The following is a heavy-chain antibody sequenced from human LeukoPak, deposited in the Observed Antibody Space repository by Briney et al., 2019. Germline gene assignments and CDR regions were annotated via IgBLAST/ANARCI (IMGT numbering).Heavy chain of an antibody. CDR3: AKNLDADHDYGSGSPFDP. D-gene: IGHD3-10*01. J-gene: IGHJ5*02. Sequence: PGGSLRLSCAASGFTFSRYAMSWVRQAPGKGLEWVSAISGSGGSTYCADSLKGRFTISRDNSKNTLYLQMNSLRAEDTAVYYCAKNLDADHDYGSGSPFDPWGQGTLVTVSS. CDR1: GFTFSRYA. V-gene: IGHV3-23*01. CDR2: ISGSGGST.